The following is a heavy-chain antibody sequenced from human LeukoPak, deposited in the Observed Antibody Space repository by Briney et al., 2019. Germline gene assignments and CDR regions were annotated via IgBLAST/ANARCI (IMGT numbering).Heavy chain of an antibody. CDR3: AKRGVVIRVILVGFHKEAYYFDS. CDR2: ISGSGGGT. Sequence: GGSLRLSCAVAGITLSNYGMSWVRQASGKGLEWVAGISGSGGGTNYADSVKGRFTISRDNPRNTLYLQMNSLRAEDTAVYFCAKRGVVIRVILVGFHKEAYYFDSWGQGALVTVSS. D-gene: IGHD3-22*01. CDR1: GITLSNYG. J-gene: IGHJ4*02. V-gene: IGHV3-23*01.